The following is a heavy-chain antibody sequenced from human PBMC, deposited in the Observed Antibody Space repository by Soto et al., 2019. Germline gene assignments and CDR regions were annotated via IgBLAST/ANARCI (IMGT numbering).Heavy chain of an antibody. J-gene: IGHJ3*02. V-gene: IGHV4-30-2*01. CDR1: VGSISSSGYS. Sequence: SETLSLTCAVSVGSISSSGYSWSWIRQPPGKGLEWIGYIYHSGSTYYNPSLKSRVTISVDRSKNQFSLKLSSVTAADTAVYYCARGRGWGGYFDAFDIWGQGTMVTVSS. CDR3: ARGRGWGGYFDAFDI. CDR2: IYHSGST. D-gene: IGHD5-12*01.